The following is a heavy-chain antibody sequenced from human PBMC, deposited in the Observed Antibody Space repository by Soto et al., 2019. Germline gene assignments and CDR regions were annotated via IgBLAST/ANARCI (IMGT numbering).Heavy chain of an antibody. CDR1: GLSFSGSA. CDR3: DSLDCSGGSCYPYYFEH. D-gene: IGHD2-15*01. CDR2: IRSNGRT. Sequence: GGSRRLSCAACGLSFSGSAMHWVRQASGKGLEWVGRIRSNGRTAYAASMKGRFTISRDDSKKTAYLQLNSLKTDDKAVEYWDSLDCSGGSCYPYYFEHWGQGALVTVSS. J-gene: IGHJ4*02. V-gene: IGHV3-73*01.